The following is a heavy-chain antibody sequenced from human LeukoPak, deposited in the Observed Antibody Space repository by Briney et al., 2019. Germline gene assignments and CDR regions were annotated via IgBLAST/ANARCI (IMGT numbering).Heavy chain of an antibody. CDR3: SRDTFGPNDY. D-gene: IGHD3-10*01. CDR2: ISTDVSTT. J-gene: IGHJ4*02. V-gene: IGHV3-74*01. Sequence: GGSLRLSCTAFGYTFSSYWMHWVRQAPGKGLVWVSRISTDVSTTTYADSVTGRFTISRDNAKNTLYLQMNSLRDEDTAVYYCSRDTFGPNDYWGQGTLVTVSS. CDR1: GYTFSSYW.